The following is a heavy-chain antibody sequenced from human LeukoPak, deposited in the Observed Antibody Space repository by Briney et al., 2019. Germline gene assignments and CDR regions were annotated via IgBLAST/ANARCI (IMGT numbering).Heavy chain of an antibody. CDR1: GGTFSIYA. CDR2: IVPIFGTA. V-gene: IGHV1-69*06. J-gene: IGHJ4*02. Sequence: ASVKVSCKASGGTFSIYAISWVRQAPGQGLEWMGGIVPIFGTANYAQKFQGRVTITADKSTSTAYMELSSLRSEDTAVYYCARDELGYCSGGSCYSARLPDYWGQGTLVTVSS. CDR3: ARDELGYCSGGSCYSARLPDY. D-gene: IGHD2-15*01.